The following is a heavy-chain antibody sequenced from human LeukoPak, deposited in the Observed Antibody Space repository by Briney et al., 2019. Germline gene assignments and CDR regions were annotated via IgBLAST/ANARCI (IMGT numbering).Heavy chain of an antibody. D-gene: IGHD2-8*01. Sequence: QPGGSLRLSCAASGFTFSSYAMSWVRQAPGKGLEWVSAISGSGGSTYYADSVKGRFTIARDNSKNTLYLQMNSLRAEDTAVYYCAKLGYCTNRVCFYSDSWYFDYWGQGTLVTASS. CDR3: AKLGYCTNRVCFYSDSWYFDY. CDR1: GFTFSSYA. CDR2: ISGSGGST. V-gene: IGHV3-23*01. J-gene: IGHJ4*02.